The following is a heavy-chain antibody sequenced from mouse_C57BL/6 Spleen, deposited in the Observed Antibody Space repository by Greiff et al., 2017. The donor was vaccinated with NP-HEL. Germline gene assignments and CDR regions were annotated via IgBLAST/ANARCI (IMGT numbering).Heavy chain of an antibody. CDR1: GYTFTSYW. J-gene: IGHJ1*03. D-gene: IGHD1-1*01. CDR2: IDPSDSYT. V-gene: IGHV1-69*01. CDR3: ALLRRDFEV. Sequence: QVQLQQPGAELVMPGASVKLSCKASGYTFTSYWMHWVKQRPGQGLEWIGEIDPSDSYTNYNQKFKGKSTLTVDKSSSTAYMQLSSLTSEDSAVYYCALLRRDFEVWGTGTTVTVSS.